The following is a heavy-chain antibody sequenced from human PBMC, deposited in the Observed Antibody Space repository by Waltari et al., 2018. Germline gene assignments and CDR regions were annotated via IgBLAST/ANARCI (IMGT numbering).Heavy chain of an antibody. J-gene: IGHJ3*02. CDR1: GGSISSGSYY. Sequence: QVQLQESGPGLVKPSQTLSLTCTVSGGSISSGSYYWSWIRQPPGTGLEWIGEINHSGSTNHNPSLKSRVTISVDTSKNQFSRKLSSVTAADTAVYYCARGSPVRIAVATDAFDIWGQGTMVTVSS. V-gene: IGHV4-39*07. D-gene: IGHD6-19*01. CDR2: INHSGST. CDR3: ARGSPVRIAVATDAFDI.